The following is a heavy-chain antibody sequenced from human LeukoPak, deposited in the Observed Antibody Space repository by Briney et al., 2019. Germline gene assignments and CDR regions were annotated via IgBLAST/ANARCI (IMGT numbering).Heavy chain of an antibody. Sequence: SETLSLTCTVPGGSISSGNKYWSWIRQPAGKGLEWIGRFHTSGSTNYNPSLKSRVTISVDTSKNQFSLKLSSVTAADTAVYFCARVDGSCSGGSCPSGNWFDPWGQGTLVTVSS. J-gene: IGHJ5*02. CDR3: ARVDGSCSGGSCPSGNWFDP. V-gene: IGHV4-61*02. CDR1: GGSISSGNKY. D-gene: IGHD2-15*01. CDR2: FHTSGST.